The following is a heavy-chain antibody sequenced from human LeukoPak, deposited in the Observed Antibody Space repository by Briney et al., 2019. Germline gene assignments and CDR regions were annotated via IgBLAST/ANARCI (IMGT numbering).Heavy chain of an antibody. V-gene: IGHV3-7*01. Sequence: GGSLRLSCAASAFIFNRSWMNWVRQAPGKGLEWVANMDPSGSQKRYVDSVKGRFTISKDNPGTSLYLDMFGLRAEDTAIYYCAIWTSGNYWGQGTLVTVSS. J-gene: IGHJ4*02. CDR3: AIWTSGNY. CDR2: MDPSGSQK. CDR1: AFIFNRSW. D-gene: IGHD1-1*01.